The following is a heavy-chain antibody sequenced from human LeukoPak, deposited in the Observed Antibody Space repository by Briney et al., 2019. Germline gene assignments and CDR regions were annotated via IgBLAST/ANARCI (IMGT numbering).Heavy chain of an antibody. CDR1: GYTFTSYY. Sequence: GASVKVSCKASGYTFTSYYMHWVRQAPGQGLEWMGIINPSGGSTSYAQKFQGRVTMTRDTSTSTVYMELSSLRSEDTAVYYCASDPNDYGWGSYYDYWGQGTLVTVSS. D-gene: IGHD3-16*01. J-gene: IGHJ4*02. CDR2: INPSGGST. CDR3: ASDPNDYGWGSYYDY. V-gene: IGHV1-46*01.